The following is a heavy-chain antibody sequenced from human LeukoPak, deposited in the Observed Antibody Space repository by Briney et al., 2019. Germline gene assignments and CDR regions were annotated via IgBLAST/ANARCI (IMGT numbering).Heavy chain of an antibody. CDR2: ISYDGSNK. J-gene: IGHJ4*02. CDR1: GFTFSSYG. Sequence: PGGSLRLSCAASGFTFSSYGMHWVRQAPGKGLEWVAVISYDGSNKYYADSVKGRFTISRDNSKNTLYLQMNSLRAEDTAVYYCAKDPRLREYCSGGSCSYVDYWGQGTLVTVSS. D-gene: IGHD2-15*01. CDR3: AKDPRLREYCSGGSCSYVDY. V-gene: IGHV3-30*18.